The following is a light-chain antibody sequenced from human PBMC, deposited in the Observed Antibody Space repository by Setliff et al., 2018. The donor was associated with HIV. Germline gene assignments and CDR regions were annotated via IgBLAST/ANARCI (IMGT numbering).Light chain of an antibody. Sequence: QSALTQPASVSGSPGQSITISCTGTSSDVGAYNYVSWYQQYPGKAPKLMIYEVNNRPSGVSNRFSGSKSGNTASLTISGLQAEDEADYYCSSYTISRTLVFGGGTKVTVL. V-gene: IGLV2-14*01. CDR2: EVN. CDR3: SSYTISRTLV. CDR1: SSDVGAYNY. J-gene: IGLJ2*01.